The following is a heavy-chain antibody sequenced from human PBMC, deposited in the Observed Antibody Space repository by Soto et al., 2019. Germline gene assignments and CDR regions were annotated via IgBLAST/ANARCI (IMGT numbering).Heavy chain of an antibody. CDR1: GFTFSSYA. V-gene: IGHV3-23*01. J-gene: IGHJ6*02. CDR2: ISGSGGST. Sequence: GGSLRLSCAASGFTFSSYAMSWVRQAPGKGLEWVSAISGSGGSTYYADSVKGRFTISRDNSKNTLYLQMNSLRAEDTAVYYCAKDVSGSYTYGMDVWGQGTTVTVSS. CDR3: AKDVSGSYTYGMDV. D-gene: IGHD1-26*01.